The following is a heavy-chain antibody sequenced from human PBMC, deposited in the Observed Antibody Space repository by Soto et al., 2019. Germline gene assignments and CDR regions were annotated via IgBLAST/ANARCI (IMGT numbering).Heavy chain of an antibody. Sequence: SVKVSCKASGGTFSSHVFTWVRQAPGRGLEWMGGIIPMFGTANHAQKFQGRVTLIADESTNTAYLELSSLRSEDTAVYYCARGSRDCSGGTCFPLPPAEYSRHWGQGTLVTVSS. D-gene: IGHD2-15*01. CDR1: GGTFSSHV. J-gene: IGHJ1*01. CDR3: ARGSRDCSGGTCFPLPPAEYSRH. CDR2: IIPMFGTA. V-gene: IGHV1-69*13.